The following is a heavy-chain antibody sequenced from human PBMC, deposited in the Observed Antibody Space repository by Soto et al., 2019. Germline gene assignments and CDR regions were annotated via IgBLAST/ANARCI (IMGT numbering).Heavy chain of an antibody. CDR3: ARDLGTGTDY. J-gene: IGHJ4*02. CDR1: GDSITNSNW. CDR2: IYHSGAT. V-gene: IGHV4-4*02. Sequence: QVQLQESGPGLVKPSGTLSLTCVVSGDSITNSNWWSWVRQAPGKGLEWIGEIYHSGATTYNPSLKSRATISVEPSNNRLSLKLTSVTAADTAVYFCARDLGTGTDYWGQGTLVTVAS. D-gene: IGHD1-1*01.